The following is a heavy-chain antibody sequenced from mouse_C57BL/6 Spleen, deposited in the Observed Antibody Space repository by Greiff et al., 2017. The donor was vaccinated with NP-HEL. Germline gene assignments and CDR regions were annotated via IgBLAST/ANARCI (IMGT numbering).Heavy chain of an antibody. V-gene: IGHV5-4*01. CDR1: GFTFSSYA. D-gene: IGHD2-2*01. CDR3: ARDRDYGYDKGYAMDY. Sequence: DVMLVESGGGLVKPGGSLKLSCAASGFTFSSYAMSWVRQTPEKRLEWVATISDGGSYTYYPDNVKGRFTISRDNAKNNLYLQMSHLKSEDTAMYYCARDRDYGYDKGYAMDYWGQGTSVTVSS. CDR2: ISDGGSYT. J-gene: IGHJ4*01.